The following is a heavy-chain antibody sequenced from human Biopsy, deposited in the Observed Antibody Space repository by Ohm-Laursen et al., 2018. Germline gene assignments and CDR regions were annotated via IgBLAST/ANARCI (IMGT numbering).Heavy chain of an antibody. J-gene: IGHJ4*02. D-gene: IGHD3-10*01. V-gene: IGHV3-23*01. CDR3: ARQFASGRFYFDY. CDR1: GFSVNDNY. Sequence: SLRLSCAASGFSVNDNYMSWVRQAPGKGLEWVSTASATGAATYYADSVKGRFIISRDNSKNTLYLQMDILRADDSAIYYCARQFASGRFYFDYWGQGTRVTVSS. CDR2: ASATGAAT.